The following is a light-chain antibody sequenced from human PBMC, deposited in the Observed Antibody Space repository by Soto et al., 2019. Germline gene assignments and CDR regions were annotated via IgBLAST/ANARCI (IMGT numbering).Light chain of an antibody. CDR2: GAS. CDR3: QQYGSSPRVT. V-gene: IGKV3-20*01. Sequence: EIVLTQSPGTLSLSPGERATLSCRASQSVSSSYLAWYQQKPGQAPRLLIYGASSRATGIPDRFSGSGSGTDFNLTISRLEPEDFAVYYCQQYGSSPRVTVGGGTKVEIK. CDR1: QSVSSSY. J-gene: IGKJ4*01.